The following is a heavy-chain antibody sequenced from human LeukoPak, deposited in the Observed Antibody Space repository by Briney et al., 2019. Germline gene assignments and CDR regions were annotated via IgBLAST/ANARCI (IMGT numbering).Heavy chain of an antibody. CDR2: IYTSGSS. CDR1: GGSFSPDY. CDR3: ARDRFSGSFSGFDY. V-gene: IGHV4-4*07. Sequence: PSETLSLPCTVSGGSFSPDYWSWIRQPAGQGLEWIGRIYTSGSSNYNPSLKSRATMSVDTSKNQISLKLTSVTAADTAVYYCARDRFSGSFSGFDYWGQGALVTVSS. J-gene: IGHJ4*02. D-gene: IGHD1-26*01.